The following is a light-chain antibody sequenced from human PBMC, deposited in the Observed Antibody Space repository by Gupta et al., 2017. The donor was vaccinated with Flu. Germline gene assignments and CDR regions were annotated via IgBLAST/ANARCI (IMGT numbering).Light chain of an antibody. V-gene: IGLV3-21*02. CDR1: NIGTES. CDR3: QVWDRRSDHLV. J-gene: IGLJ3*02. CDR2: DDS. Sequence: YVLTQPPSVSVAPGQTARITCGGNNIGTESVHWYQQRPGQAPVMVVYDDSLRPSGIPERFSCSNSGNTANPTLRRVAAGDEAYYYCQVWDRRSDHLVFGGGSRVTVL.